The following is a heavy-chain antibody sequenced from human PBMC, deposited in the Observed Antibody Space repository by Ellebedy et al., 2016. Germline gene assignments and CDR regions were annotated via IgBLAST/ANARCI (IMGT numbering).Heavy chain of an antibody. J-gene: IGHJ4*02. V-gene: IGHV4-59*01. D-gene: IGHD3-10*01. CDR2: IYYSGST. CDR1: GGSISSYY. Sequence: SETLSLXXTVSGGSISSYYWSWIRQPPGKGLEWIGYIYYSGSTNYNPSLKSRVTISVDTSKNQFSLKLSSVTAADTAVYYCARTQFGDYWGQGTLVTVSS. CDR3: ARTQFGDY.